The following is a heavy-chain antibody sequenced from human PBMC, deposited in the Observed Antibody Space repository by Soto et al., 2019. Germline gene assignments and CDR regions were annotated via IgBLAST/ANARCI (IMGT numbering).Heavy chain of an antibody. CDR1: GYTFTSYD. CDR2: MNPNSGNT. Sequence: ASVKVSCKASGYTFTSYDINWVRQATGQGLEWMGWMNPNSGNTGYAQKFQGRVTMTRNTSISTAYMELSSLRSEDTAVYYCARGHGIYDYIWGSYRYYWFDPWGQGTLVTVSS. J-gene: IGHJ5*02. V-gene: IGHV1-8*01. CDR3: ARGHGIYDYIWGSYRYYWFDP. D-gene: IGHD3-16*02.